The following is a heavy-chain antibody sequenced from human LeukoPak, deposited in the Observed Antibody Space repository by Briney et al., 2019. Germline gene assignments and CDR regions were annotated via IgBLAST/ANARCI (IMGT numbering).Heavy chain of an antibody. D-gene: IGHD6-19*01. J-gene: IGHJ2*01. CDR1: EYTFTDYY. V-gene: IGHV1-2*02. CDR3: ARIAVAGRLYWYLDL. CDR2: INPNSGGT. Sequence: ASVKVSCKASEYTFTDYYMHWVRQAPGQGLEWVGWINPNSGGTNYAQNFQGRVTMTRDTSISTAYMELSRLRSDDTAVYYCARIAVAGRLYWYLDLWGRGTLVTVSS.